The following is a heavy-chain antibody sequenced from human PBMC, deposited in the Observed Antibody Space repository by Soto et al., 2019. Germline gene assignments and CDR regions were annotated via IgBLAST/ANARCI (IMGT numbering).Heavy chain of an antibody. J-gene: IGHJ4*02. Sequence: QVQLVESGGGVVQPGRSLRLSCAASGFTFSSYAMHWVRQAPGKGLEWVAVISYDGSNKYYADSVKGRFTISRDNSNNTLYLQMNSLRAEDTAVYYCAREGSGRYGCFDYWGQGTLVTVSS. CDR3: AREGSGRYGCFDY. CDR1: GFTFSSYA. D-gene: IGHD1-26*01. V-gene: IGHV3-30-3*01. CDR2: ISYDGSNK.